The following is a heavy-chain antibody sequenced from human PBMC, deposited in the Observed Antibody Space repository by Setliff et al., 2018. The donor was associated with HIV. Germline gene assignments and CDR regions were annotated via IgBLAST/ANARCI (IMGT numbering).Heavy chain of an antibody. CDR2: INPNNGGT. CDR3: ARLSVEYTYDGEHNWFDP. Sequence: GASVKVSCKASGYTFTGYYMHWVRQAPGQGLEWMGWINPNNGGTNYAQKFQGRVAMTRDTSISTAYMELSSLRSEDTAVYYCARLSVEYTYDGEHNWFDPWGQGTLVTVSS. V-gene: IGHV1-2*02. CDR1: GYTFTGYY. D-gene: IGHD5-18*01. J-gene: IGHJ5*02.